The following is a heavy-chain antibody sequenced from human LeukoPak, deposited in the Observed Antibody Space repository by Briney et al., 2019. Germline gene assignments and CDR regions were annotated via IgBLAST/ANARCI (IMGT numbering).Heavy chain of an antibody. CDR3: ARANYGSGSNYYYGLDV. D-gene: IGHD3-10*01. V-gene: IGHV3-33*08. J-gene: IGHJ6*02. Sequence: GGSLRLSCAASGFSFNSYAMHWARQAPGKGPEWVAVIWFDGSNKYYADSVKGRFTISRDNSKNTLYLQINSLRAEDTAVYYCARANYGSGSNYYYGLDVWGQGTTVTVSS. CDR2: IWFDGSNK. CDR1: GFSFNSYA.